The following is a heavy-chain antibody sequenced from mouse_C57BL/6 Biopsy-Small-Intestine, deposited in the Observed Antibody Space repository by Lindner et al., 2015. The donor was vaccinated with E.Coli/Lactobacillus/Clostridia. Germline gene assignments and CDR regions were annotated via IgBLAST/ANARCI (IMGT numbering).Heavy chain of an antibody. CDR1: GFAFNIYV. CDR3: VRGRDYFAY. CDR2: IRSKNSNSAT. J-gene: IGHJ2*01. V-gene: IGHV10-3*01. Sequence: VQLQESGGGLVQPKGSLKLSCAASGFAFNIYVMHWVRQAPGKGLEWVARIRSKNSNSATSYADSVRDRFIISRDDSQNMLYLQMNNLKTEDTAMYYCVRGRDYFAYWGQGTTLTVSS.